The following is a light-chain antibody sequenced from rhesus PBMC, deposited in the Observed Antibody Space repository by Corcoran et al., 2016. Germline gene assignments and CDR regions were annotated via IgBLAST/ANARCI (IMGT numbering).Light chain of an antibody. CDR3: LQHNSYPPT. Sequence: DIQMTQSPSSLSASVGDTVTIACRASQGISSFLNWFQQQPGKAPKLLIYAASALEGGVPSRFSGSGSRTDFTLTLSSLQPEDFAAYYCLQHNSYPPTFGGGTKVEIK. V-gene: IGKV1-28*01. CDR2: AAS. J-gene: IGKJ4*01. CDR1: QGISSF.